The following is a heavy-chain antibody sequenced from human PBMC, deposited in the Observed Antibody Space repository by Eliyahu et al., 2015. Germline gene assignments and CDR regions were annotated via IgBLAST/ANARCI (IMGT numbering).Heavy chain of an antibody. CDR1: GYXFTSYG. CDR2: ISAYNGNT. V-gene: IGHV1-18*04. CDR3: ARVADYGDSGYYYYYMDV. Sequence: QVQLVQSGAEVKKPGASVKVSCXASGYXFTSYGIPWVRQAPGQGLEWMGWISAYNGNTNYAQKLQGRVTMTTDTSTSTAYMELRSLRSDDTAVYYCARVADYGDSGYYYYYMDVWGKGTTVTVSS. D-gene: IGHD4-17*01. J-gene: IGHJ6*03.